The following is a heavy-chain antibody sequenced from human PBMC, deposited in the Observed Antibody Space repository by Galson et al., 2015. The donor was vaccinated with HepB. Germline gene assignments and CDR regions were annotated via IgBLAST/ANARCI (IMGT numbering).Heavy chain of an antibody. CDR3: ARVAVAGTR. V-gene: IGHV4-34*01. CDR1: GGSFSGYY. D-gene: IGHD6-19*01. J-gene: IGHJ4*02. Sequence: TLSLTCAVYGGSFSGYYWSWIRQPPGKGLEWIGEINHSGSTNYNPSLKSRVTMSVDTSKNQFSLKLSSVTAADTAVYYCARVAVAGTRWGQGTLVTVSS. CDR2: INHSGST.